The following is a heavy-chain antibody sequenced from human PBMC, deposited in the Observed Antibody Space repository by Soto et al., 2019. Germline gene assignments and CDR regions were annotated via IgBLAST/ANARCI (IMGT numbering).Heavy chain of an antibody. CDR1: GFSLTSRPVG. CDR2: IYWDDDK. J-gene: IGHJ4*02. Sequence: QITLKESGPTLVKPTQTLTLTCTFSGFSLTSRPVGVGWVRQPPGKALEWLAFIYWDDDKRYSPSLRSTLTVTEXNSXHXVVLTLTNMDPVDTATYYCAHRRNYDGSWNEGVFDYWGQGILVTVSS. CDR3: AHRRNYDGSWNEGVFDY. V-gene: IGHV2-5*02. D-gene: IGHD3-16*01.